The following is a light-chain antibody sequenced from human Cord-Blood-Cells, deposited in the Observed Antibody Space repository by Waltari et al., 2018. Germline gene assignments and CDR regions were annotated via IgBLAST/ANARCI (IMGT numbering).Light chain of an antibody. V-gene: IGKV1-33*01. CDR1: QDISNY. J-gene: IGKJ5*01. CDR3: QQYDNLLIT. Sequence: DIQMTQSPSSLSASVGDRVTITCQASQDISNYLNWDQQKPGKAPKLLIYDASNFETGVPSRFSGSGSGTDFTFTISSLQPEDISTYYCQQYDNLLITFGQGTRLEIK. CDR2: DAS.